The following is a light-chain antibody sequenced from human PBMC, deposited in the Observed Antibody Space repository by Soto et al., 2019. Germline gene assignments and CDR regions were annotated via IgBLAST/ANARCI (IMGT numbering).Light chain of an antibody. CDR2: GAG. Sequence: EMVLTQSPGSLSLSPVEIGARSFMASQSVSSGYVAWYQQKPGQSPRLLMYGAGNRASGIPDRFRGSGSGTDFTLTISRLEPEDFAVYYCQQYGGSPAITFGQGTRLEIK. CDR3: QQYGGSPAIT. J-gene: IGKJ5*01. CDR1: QSVSSGY. V-gene: IGKV3-20*01.